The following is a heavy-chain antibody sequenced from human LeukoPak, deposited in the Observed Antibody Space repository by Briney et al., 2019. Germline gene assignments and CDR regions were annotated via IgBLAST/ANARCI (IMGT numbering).Heavy chain of an antibody. J-gene: IGHJ4*02. D-gene: IGHD2/OR15-2a*01. CDR2: INPNSGGT. Sequence: PLASVKVSCKASGYTFTGYYIHWVRQAPGQGLEWMGWINPNSGGTNYAQKFQGRVTMTRDTSINTAYMEVSGLRSDDTAVYYCARGRVPSLSPGDCWGQGTLVTVSS. CDR1: GYTFTGYY. CDR3: ARGRVPSLSPGDC. V-gene: IGHV1-2*02.